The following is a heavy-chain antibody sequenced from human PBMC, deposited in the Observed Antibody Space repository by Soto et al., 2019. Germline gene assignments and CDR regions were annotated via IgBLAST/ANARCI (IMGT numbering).Heavy chain of an antibody. CDR2: IIPIFGTA. CDR1: GGTFSSYA. D-gene: IGHD3-22*01. Sequence: SVKVSCKASGGTFSSYAISWVRQAPGQGLEWMGGIIPIFGTANYAQKFQGRVTITADESTSTAYMELSSLRSEDTAVYYCAIRPSNYYDSSASPGSFDYWGQGTLVTVSS. V-gene: IGHV1-69*13. CDR3: AIRPSNYYDSSASPGSFDY. J-gene: IGHJ4*02.